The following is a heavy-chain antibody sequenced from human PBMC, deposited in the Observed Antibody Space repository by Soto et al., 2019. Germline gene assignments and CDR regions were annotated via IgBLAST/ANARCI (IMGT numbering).Heavy chain of an antibody. Sequence: SETLSLTCTVSGGSISSYYWSWIRQPPGKGLEWIGYIYYSGSTNYNPSLKSRVTISVDTSKNQFSLKLSSVTAADTAVYYCARGLRFGGNYYYYMEVWGKGTTVTVSS. CDR3: ARGLRFGGNYYYYMEV. J-gene: IGHJ6*03. CDR1: GGSISSYY. D-gene: IGHD3-10*01. V-gene: IGHV4-59*01. CDR2: IYYSGST.